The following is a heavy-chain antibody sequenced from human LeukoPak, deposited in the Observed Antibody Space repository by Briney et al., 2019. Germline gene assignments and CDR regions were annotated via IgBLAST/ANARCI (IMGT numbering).Heavy chain of an antibody. V-gene: IGHV3-48*04. CDR2: ISSSSSTI. D-gene: IGHD3-22*01. CDR1: GFTFSSYN. Sequence: GGSLRLSCAASGFTFSSYNMNWVRQAPGKGLEWISYISSSSSTIYYADSVKGRFTISRDNAKNSLFLHMNSLRAEDTAVYYCASPFSSYNDGSGYHPYGMDVWGQGTTVTVSS. CDR3: ASPFSSYNDGSGYHPYGMDV. J-gene: IGHJ6*02.